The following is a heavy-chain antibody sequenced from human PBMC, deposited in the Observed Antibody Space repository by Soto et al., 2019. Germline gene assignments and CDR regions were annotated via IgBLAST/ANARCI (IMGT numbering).Heavy chain of an antibody. J-gene: IGHJ6*02. V-gene: IGHV5-10-1*01. Sequence: GESLKISCKGSGYSFTSYWISWVRQMPGKGLEWMGRIDPSDSYTNYSPSFQGHVTISADKSISTAYLQWSSLKASDTAMYYCARSPTTVTMGEYYYGMDVWGQGTTVTVSS. CDR3: ARSPTTVTMGEYYYGMDV. CDR1: GYSFTSYW. D-gene: IGHD4-17*01. CDR2: IDPSDSYT.